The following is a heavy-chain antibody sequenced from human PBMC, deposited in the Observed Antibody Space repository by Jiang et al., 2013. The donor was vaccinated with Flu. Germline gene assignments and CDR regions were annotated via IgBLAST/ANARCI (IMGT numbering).Heavy chain of an antibody. CDR2: ISSYSNTI. CDR3: ARVSDSLVVVSASNWLDS. D-gene: IGHD2-15*01. CDR1: GFTFSSYN. J-gene: IGHJ5*01. Sequence: VQLLESGGDLVNPGGSLRLSCVASGFTFSSYNMNWVRQAPGKGLEWVAYISSYSNTIFYADSVRGRFTISRDNAKNSLYLQMGSLRAEDTAVYYCARVSDSLVVVSASNWLDSWGQGALVTVSS. V-gene: IGHV3-48*01.